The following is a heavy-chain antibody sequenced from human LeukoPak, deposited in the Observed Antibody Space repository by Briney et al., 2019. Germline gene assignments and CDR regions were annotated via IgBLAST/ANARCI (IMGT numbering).Heavy chain of an antibody. J-gene: IGHJ4*02. D-gene: IGHD2-2*01. CDR1: GFTFSSYA. CDR2: ISGSGGST. V-gene: IGHV3-23*01. Sequence: GGSLRLSCAASGFTFSSYAMSWVRQAPGKGLEWVSAISGSGGSTYYADSVKGRFTISRDNSKNTLYLQMNSLRAEDTAVYYCANLSRVVVPAAMHYWGQGTLVTVSS. CDR3: ANLSRVVVPAAMHY.